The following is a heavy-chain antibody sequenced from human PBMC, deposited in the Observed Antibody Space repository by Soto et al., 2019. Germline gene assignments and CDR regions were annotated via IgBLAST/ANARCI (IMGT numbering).Heavy chain of an antibody. CDR3: ARDGRVAGTFYYYYYGMDV. D-gene: IGHD6-19*01. CDR2: INSDGSST. Sequence: EVQLVESGGGLVQPGGSLRLSCAASGFTFSSYWMHWVRQAPGKGLVWVSRINSDGSSTSYADSVKGRFTISRDNAKNTLYLQMNSLSAEDTAVYYCARDGRVAGTFYYYYYGMDVWGQGTTVTVSS. V-gene: IGHV3-74*01. J-gene: IGHJ6*02. CDR1: GFTFSSYW.